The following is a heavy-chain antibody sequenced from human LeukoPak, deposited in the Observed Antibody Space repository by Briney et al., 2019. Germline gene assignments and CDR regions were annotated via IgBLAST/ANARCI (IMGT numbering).Heavy chain of an antibody. D-gene: IGHD6-19*01. Sequence: SETLSLTCTVSGGSISSDYWSWIRQPAGKGLEWIGRVYTSGSTNYNPSLKSRDTMSVDTSKNQFSLKLSSVTAADTAIYYCARGAVAGNLYYYYYMDVWGKGTTVTVSS. V-gene: IGHV4-4*07. J-gene: IGHJ6*03. CDR1: GGSISSDY. CDR3: ARGAVAGNLYYYYYMDV. CDR2: VYTSGST.